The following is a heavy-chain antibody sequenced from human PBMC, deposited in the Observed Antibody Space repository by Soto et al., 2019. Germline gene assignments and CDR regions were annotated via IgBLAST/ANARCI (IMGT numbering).Heavy chain of an antibody. CDR3: AKDSTSPVGVTDLLGGFGELSLFDY. D-gene: IGHD3-10*01. J-gene: IGHJ4*02. CDR1: GFTFSSYG. V-gene: IGHV3-30*18. CDR2: ISYDGSNK. Sequence: GGSLRLSCAASGFTFSSYGMHWVRQAPGKGLEWVAVISYDGSNKYYADSVKGRFTISRDNSKNTLYLQMNSLRAEDTAVYYCAKDSTSPVGVTDLLGGFGELSLFDYWGQGTLVTVSS.